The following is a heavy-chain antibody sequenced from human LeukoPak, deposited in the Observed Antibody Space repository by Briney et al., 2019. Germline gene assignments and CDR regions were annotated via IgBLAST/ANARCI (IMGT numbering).Heavy chain of an antibody. CDR2: IIPMVGA. D-gene: IGHD2-21*01. CDR1: GGTFSTHA. Sequence: SVKVSCRAPGGTFSTHAVSWVRQAPGQGLEWMGGIIPMVGANYAQNFRGRVTITTDESTNTAYMELSSLRSEDTAVYFCARMSVIGPSQFDFWGQGTLVTVSS. J-gene: IGHJ4*02. CDR3: ARMSVIGPSQFDF. V-gene: IGHV1-69*05.